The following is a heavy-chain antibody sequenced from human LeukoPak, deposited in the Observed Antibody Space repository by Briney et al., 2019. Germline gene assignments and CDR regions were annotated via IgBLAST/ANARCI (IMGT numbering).Heavy chain of an antibody. J-gene: IGHJ4*02. Sequence: ASVKVSCKASGYTFTSYGISWVRQAPGQGLEWMGWISAYNGNTNYAQKLQGRVTMTTDTSTGTAYMELRSLRSDDTAVYYCAREMGYCSGGSCYYVYWGQGTLVTVSS. V-gene: IGHV1-18*01. CDR2: ISAYNGNT. D-gene: IGHD2-15*01. CDR3: AREMGYCSGGSCYYVY. CDR1: GYTFTSYG.